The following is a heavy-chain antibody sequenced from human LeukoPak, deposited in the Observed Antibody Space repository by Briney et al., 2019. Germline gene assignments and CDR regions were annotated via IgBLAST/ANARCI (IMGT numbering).Heavy chain of an antibody. CDR1: GFTFSSYW. CDR2: ISGSGGST. D-gene: IGHD2-2*01. CDR3: AKDFRAYQLYNWFDP. Sequence: PGGSLRLSCTASGFTFSSYWMTWVRQAPGKGLEWVSAISGSGGSTYYADSVKGRFTISRDNSKNTLYLQMNSLRAEDTAVYYCAKDFRAYQLYNWFDPWGQGTLVTVSS. V-gene: IGHV3-23*01. J-gene: IGHJ5*02.